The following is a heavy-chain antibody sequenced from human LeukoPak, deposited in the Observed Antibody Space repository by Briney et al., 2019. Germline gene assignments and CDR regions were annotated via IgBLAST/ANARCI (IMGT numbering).Heavy chain of an antibody. D-gene: IGHD1-1*01. CDR3: AKDLFELKNY. Sequence: PGRSLRLSCAASGFTFSSYAMHWVRQAPGKGLEWVAFIRYDGSNKYYADSVKGRFTISRDNSKNTLYLQMNSLRAEDTAVYYCAKDLFELKNYWGQGTLVTVSS. V-gene: IGHV3-30*02. CDR1: GFTFSSYA. CDR2: IRYDGSNK. J-gene: IGHJ4*02.